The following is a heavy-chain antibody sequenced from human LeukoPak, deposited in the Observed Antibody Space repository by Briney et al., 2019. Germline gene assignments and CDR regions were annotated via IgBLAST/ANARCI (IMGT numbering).Heavy chain of an antibody. CDR1: GFTFSSYG. V-gene: IGHV3-30*18. J-gene: IGHJ4*02. CDR3: AKEGFDGRYYPYSDY. Sequence: PGGSLRLSCAASGFTFSSYGMHWVRQAPGKGLEWVAVISYDGSNKYYADSVKGRFTISRDNSKNTLYLQMNSLRAEDTAVYYCAKEGFDGRYYPYSDYWGQGTLVTDSS. CDR2: ISYDGSNK. D-gene: IGHD1-26*01.